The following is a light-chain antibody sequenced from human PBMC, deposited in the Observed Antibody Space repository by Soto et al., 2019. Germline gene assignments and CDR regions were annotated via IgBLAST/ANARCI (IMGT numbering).Light chain of an antibody. Sequence: EIVMTQSPVTLSLSPGDRATLSCRASQSVANNLAWFQQRPGQAPRLLVYGASATATGIPARFSGSGSGTEFTLTISSLQSEDFAVYYCQQYNEWPRTFGQGTKVEIK. J-gene: IGKJ1*01. CDR2: GAS. CDR1: QSVANN. CDR3: QQYNEWPRT. V-gene: IGKV3-15*01.